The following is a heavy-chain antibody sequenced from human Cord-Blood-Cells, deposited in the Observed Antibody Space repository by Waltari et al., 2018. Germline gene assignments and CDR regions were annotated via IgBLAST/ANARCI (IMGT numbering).Heavy chain of an antibody. J-gene: IGHJ4*02. CDR1: GGSFSGYY. CDR2: INHSGST. D-gene: IGHD1-26*01. V-gene: IGHV4-34*01. Sequence: LSLTCAVYGGSFSGYYWSWIRQPPGKGLEWIGEINHSGSTNYNPSLKSRVTISVDTSKNQFSLKLSSVTAADTAVYYCARGPFAGATKFFDYWGQGTLVTVSS. CDR3: ARGPFAGATKFFDY.